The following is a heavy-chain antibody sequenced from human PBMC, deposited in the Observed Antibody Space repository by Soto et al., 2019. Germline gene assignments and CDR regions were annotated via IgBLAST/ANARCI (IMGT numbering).Heavy chain of an antibody. CDR1: GFPFTAAG. Sequence: GGSRRLPWPAPGFPFTAAGINGFRRVPGKGLEWVGRVKSKADGGSGDSAAPVKGRFVVSRDDSKDIVYLQMNSLKIEDTGVYYCTTDSRTTLTEIRFDYWGHGTQVTVSS. CDR2: VKSKADGGSG. CDR3: TTDSRTTLTEIRFDY. J-gene: IGHJ4*01. D-gene: IGHD1-26*01. V-gene: IGHV3-15*07.